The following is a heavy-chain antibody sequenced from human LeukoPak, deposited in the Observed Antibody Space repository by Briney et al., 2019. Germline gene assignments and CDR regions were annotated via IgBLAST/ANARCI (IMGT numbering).Heavy chain of an antibody. D-gene: IGHD5-24*01. J-gene: IGHJ4*02. V-gene: IGHV1-46*01. Sequence: ASVKVSCKASGYTFTRCYMHWVRQAPGQGLEWMGIIDPSGGSTSYAQNLQGGITMTRDATTSTVYLELSSLRSEDTAVYYCARDFGEMPNYWGQGTLVTVSS. CDR2: IDPSGGST. CDR1: GYTFTRCY. CDR3: ARDFGEMPNY.